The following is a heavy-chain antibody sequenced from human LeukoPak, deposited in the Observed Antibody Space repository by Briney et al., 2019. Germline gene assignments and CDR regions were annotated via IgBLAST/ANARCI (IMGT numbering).Heavy chain of an antibody. Sequence: SQSLSLTCAISGDSVSRNSVAWNWIRQSPSRGLEWLGRTYYRSKWYKEYAASVRSRITISPDTSKNQFSPQLNSVTPEDTAVYYCVRVEYFGSGSYRFDPWGQGTLVTVSS. D-gene: IGHD3-10*01. CDR1: GDSVSRNSVA. V-gene: IGHV6-1*01. CDR2: TYYRSKWYK. J-gene: IGHJ5*02. CDR3: VRVEYFGSGSYRFDP.